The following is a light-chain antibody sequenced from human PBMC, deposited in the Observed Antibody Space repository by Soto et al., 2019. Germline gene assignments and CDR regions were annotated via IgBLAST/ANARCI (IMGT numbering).Light chain of an antibody. CDR1: QSVNSN. CDR3: QQYSKWPIT. Sequence: EIVMTQSPAILSVSRWESATLSCRSSQSVNSNYSAWYQQHPGQPPRLLIYGISTRATGIPARFSGSGSGTEFSLTISSLQSEDFAVYYCQQYSKWPITFGQGTRLAI. CDR2: GIS. V-gene: IGKV3-15*01. J-gene: IGKJ5*01.